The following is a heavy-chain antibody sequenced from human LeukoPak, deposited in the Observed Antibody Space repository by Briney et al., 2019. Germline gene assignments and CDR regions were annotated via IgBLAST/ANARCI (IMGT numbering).Heavy chain of an antibody. CDR1: GFTFSSYA. D-gene: IGHD3-22*01. CDR2: ISGSGGST. V-gene: IGHV3-23*01. J-gene: IGHJ4*02. Sequence: GGSLRHSCAASGFTFSSYAMSWVRQAPGKGLEWVSAISGSGGSTYYADSVKGRFTISRDNSKNTLYLQMNSLRAEDTAVYYCARTYYYDSSGYPPGIYWGQGTLVTVSS. CDR3: ARTYYYDSSGYPPGIY.